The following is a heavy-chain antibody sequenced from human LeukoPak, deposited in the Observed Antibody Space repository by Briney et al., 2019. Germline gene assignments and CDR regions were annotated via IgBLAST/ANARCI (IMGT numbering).Heavy chain of an antibody. CDR1: GYTLTELS. CDR3: TRATSVVVPAADHYYYGMDV. J-gene: IGHJ6*02. V-gene: IGHV1-2*02. CDR2: INPNSGGT. D-gene: IGHD2-2*01. Sequence: ASVKVSCKVSGYTLTELSMHWVRQAPGQGLEWMGWINPNSGGTDYAQKFQGRVTMTRDTSLSTAYMELSRLRSDDTAVYYCTRATSVVVPAADHYYYGMDVWGQGTTVTVSS.